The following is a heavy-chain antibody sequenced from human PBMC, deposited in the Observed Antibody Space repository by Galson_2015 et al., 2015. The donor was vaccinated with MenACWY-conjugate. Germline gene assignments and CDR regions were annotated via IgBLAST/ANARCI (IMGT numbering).Heavy chain of an antibody. Sequence: SVKVSCKASGYTFTSYGITWVRQAPGQGLEWMGWISAYNGNTNYAQRLQGRVTMTTDTSTGTAYMELRSLRSDDTAVYYCARWLPGTFDAFDMWGQGTMVTVSS. CDR2: ISAYNGNT. CDR3: ARWLPGTFDAFDM. V-gene: IGHV1-18*01. J-gene: IGHJ3*02. CDR1: GYTFTSYG. D-gene: IGHD5-12*01.